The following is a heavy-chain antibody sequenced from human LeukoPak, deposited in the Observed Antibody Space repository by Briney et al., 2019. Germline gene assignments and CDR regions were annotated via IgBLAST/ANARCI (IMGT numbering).Heavy chain of an antibody. Sequence: PGGSLRLSCAASGFTFSSYWMNWVRQAPGKGLEWVANIKKDGSEKYYVDSVKGRFTISRDNAKNSLYLQMNSLRAEDTAVYYCARDYDYVWGSYRYGFDYWGQGTLVTVSS. D-gene: IGHD3-16*02. J-gene: IGHJ4*02. CDR3: ARDYDYVWGSYRYGFDY. CDR1: GFTFSSYW. CDR2: IKKDGSEK. V-gene: IGHV3-7*01.